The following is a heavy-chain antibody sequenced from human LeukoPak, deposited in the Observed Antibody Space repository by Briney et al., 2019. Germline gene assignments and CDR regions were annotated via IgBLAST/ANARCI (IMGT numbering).Heavy chain of an antibody. CDR3: AKVRYFGSGWYLLGY. CDR2: ISSSSSTI. CDR1: GFTFSSYS. V-gene: IGHV3-48*04. J-gene: IGHJ4*02. D-gene: IGHD6-19*01. Sequence: GGSLRLSCAASGFTFSSYSMNWVRQAPGKGLEWVSYISSSSSTIYYADSVKGRFTISRDNAKNSLYLQMNSLRAEDTAVYYCAKVRYFGSGWYLLGYWGQGTLVTVSS.